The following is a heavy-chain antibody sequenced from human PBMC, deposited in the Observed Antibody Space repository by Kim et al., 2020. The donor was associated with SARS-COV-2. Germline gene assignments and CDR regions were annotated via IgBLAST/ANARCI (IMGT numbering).Heavy chain of an antibody. Sequence: ASVKVSCKASGYTFTGYGISWVRQAPGQGLEWMGWISAYNGNTNYAQKLQGRVTMTTDTSTSTAYMELRSLRSDDTAVYYCASIRVYSGYDPAESYYYYYGMDVWGQGTTVTVSS. CDR3: ASIRVYSGYDPAESYYYYYGMDV. CDR2: ISAYNGNT. CDR1: GYTFTGYG. V-gene: IGHV1-18*01. D-gene: IGHD5-12*01. J-gene: IGHJ6*02.